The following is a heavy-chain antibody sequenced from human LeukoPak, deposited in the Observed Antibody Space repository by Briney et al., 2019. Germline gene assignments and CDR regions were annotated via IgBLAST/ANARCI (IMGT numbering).Heavy chain of an antibody. CDR1: GYSFTSYC. D-gene: IGHD2-2*02. Sequence: GASVKVSCKASGYSFTSYCMHWGRQARGQGLEWMGWINRNSGGTNYAQKFQGWVTMTRDTSISTAYMDLSRLRSDDTAVYYCARDDRCDTTSCYTNYYYGMDVWGQGTTVTVSS. CDR3: ARDDRCDTTSCYTNYYYGMDV. CDR2: INRNSGGT. J-gene: IGHJ6*02. V-gene: IGHV1-2*04.